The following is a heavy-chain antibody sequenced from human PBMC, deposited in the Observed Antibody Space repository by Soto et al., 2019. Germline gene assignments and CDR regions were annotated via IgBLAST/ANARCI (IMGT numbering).Heavy chain of an antibody. V-gene: IGHV4-4*02. CDR2: IFHSGSA. J-gene: IGHJ5*02. CDR3: ATQEVGGSYVYTFDP. D-gene: IGHD1-26*01. Sequence: SETLSLTCAVSGGSISSNDWWTWVRQPPGKGLEWIAEIFHSGSANYNPSLKSRVTISVDKSKNQFSLKLSSVTAADTAVYYCATQEVGGSYVYTFDPWGQGPLVTVSS. CDR1: GGSISSNDW.